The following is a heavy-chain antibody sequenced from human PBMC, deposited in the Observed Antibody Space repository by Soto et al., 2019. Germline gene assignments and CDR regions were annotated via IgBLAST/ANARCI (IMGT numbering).Heavy chain of an antibody. V-gene: IGHV2-5*01. D-gene: IGHD2-2*01. Sequence: QITLKESGPTLVKPTQTLTLTCTFSGFSLSTSGVGVGWIRQPPGKALEWLALIYWNDDKRYSPSLKSRLTITKDTSKNQVVLTMTNMDPVDTATYYCAHTSLTTHLSVVLPAGDAFDIWGQGTMVTVSS. J-gene: IGHJ3*02. CDR2: IYWNDDK. CDR1: GFSLSTSGVG. CDR3: AHTSLTTHLSVVLPAGDAFDI.